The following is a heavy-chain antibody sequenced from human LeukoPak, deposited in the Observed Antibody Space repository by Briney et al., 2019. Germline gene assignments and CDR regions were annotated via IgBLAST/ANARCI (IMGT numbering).Heavy chain of an antibody. CDR1: GFTFSNYW. Sequence: PGGSLRLSCAASGFTFSNYWMSWVRQAPGKGLDWVASIKEDGSEKNYVDSLKGRFSISRDNARNSLHLQMNSLRAEDTAEYYCARIGYSGSSFDYWGQGTLVTVSS. J-gene: IGHJ4*02. CDR3: ARIGYSGSSFDY. CDR2: IKEDGSEK. V-gene: IGHV3-7*05. D-gene: IGHD6-13*01.